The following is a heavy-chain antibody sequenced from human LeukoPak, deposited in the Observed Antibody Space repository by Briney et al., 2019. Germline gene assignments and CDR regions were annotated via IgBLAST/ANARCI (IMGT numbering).Heavy chain of an antibody. CDR1: GGSISSYY. Sequence: PSETLSLTCTVSGGSISSYYWSWIRQPPGKGLEWIGYIYYSGSTNYNPSLKSRVTISVDTSKNQFSLKLSSVTAADTAVYYCARAYYDFWSGYNGGRFFDYWGQGTLVTVSS. J-gene: IGHJ4*02. V-gene: IGHV4-59*01. D-gene: IGHD3-3*01. CDR3: ARAYYDFWSGYNGGRFFDY. CDR2: IYYSGST.